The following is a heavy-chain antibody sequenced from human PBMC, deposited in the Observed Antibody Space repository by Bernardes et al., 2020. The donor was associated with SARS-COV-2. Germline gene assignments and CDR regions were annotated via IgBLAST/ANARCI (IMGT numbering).Heavy chain of an antibody. CDR2: IYHSGST. CDR1: GGSISSSNW. J-gene: IGHJ4*02. V-gene: IGHV4-4*03. D-gene: IGHD6-6*01. CDR3: ARHSSSSTRNFDY. Sequence: PETLSLTCAVSGGSISSSNWWSWVRQPPGKGLEWIGEIYHSGSTNYNPSLKSRVTISVDKSKNQFSLKLSSVTAADTAVYYCARHSSSSTRNFDYWGQGTLVTVSS.